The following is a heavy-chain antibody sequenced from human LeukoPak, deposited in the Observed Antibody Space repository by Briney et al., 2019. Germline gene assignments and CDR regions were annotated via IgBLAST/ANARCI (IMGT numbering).Heavy chain of an antibody. V-gene: IGHV1-2*02. CDR2: INPNSGGT. CDR3: ARDHYDSSGYSDLTFNY. CDR1: GYTFTGYY. D-gene: IGHD3-22*01. J-gene: IGHJ4*02. Sequence: ASVKVSCKASGYTFTGYYMHWVRQAPGQGLEWMGWINPNSGGTNYAQKFQGRVTMTRDTPISTAYMELSRLRSDDTAVYYCARDHYDSSGYSDLTFNYWGQGTLVTVSS.